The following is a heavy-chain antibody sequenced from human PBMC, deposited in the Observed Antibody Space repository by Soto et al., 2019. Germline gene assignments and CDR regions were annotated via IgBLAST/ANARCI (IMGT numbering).Heavy chain of an antibody. CDR3: ARESGGYYVCFEL. V-gene: IGHV4-4*02. CDR1: GGSISSYNW. D-gene: IGHD3-22*01. Sequence: QVQLQESGPGLVKPSGTLSLTCVVSGGSISSYNWWSWVRQPPGKGLEWIGQIFHSGITNYSPSLKSRVTISVDKSKNLFSLTLSSGTAADTAVYYCARESGGYYVCFELWGRGTLVTVSS. J-gene: IGHJ2*01. CDR2: IFHSGIT.